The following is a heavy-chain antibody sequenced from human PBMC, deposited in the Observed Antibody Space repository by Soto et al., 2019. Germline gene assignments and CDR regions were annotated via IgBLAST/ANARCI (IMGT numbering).Heavy chain of an antibody. Sequence: GASVKVSCKASGGTFSSYAISWVRQAPGQGLEWMGGIIPIFGTANYAQKFQGRVTITADKSTSTAYMELSSLRSEDTAVYYCARHPLGYYDSSGYYYAFDIWGQGTMVTVSS. D-gene: IGHD3-22*01. CDR3: ARHPLGYYDSSGYYYAFDI. CDR2: IIPIFGTA. J-gene: IGHJ3*02. V-gene: IGHV1-69*06. CDR1: GGTFSSYA.